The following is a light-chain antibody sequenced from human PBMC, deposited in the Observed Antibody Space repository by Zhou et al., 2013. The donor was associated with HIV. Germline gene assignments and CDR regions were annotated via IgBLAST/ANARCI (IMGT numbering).Light chain of an antibody. J-gene: IGKJ5*01. CDR1: LSLLRSDGNNY. CDR3: MAGLPPVT. V-gene: IGKV2-28*01. CDR2: LGS. Sequence: IVLTQSPLSLPVSPGEPASFSCRSSLSLLRSDGNNYLDWYLQKPGQSPQLLIYLGSNRASGVPDRFSGSGSGKDFTLKISRVEAEDVGVYYCMAGLPPVTFGQGTRLEIK.